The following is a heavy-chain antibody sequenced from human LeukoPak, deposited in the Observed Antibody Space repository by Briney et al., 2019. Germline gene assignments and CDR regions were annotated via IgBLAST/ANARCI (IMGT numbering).Heavy chain of an antibody. CDR3: AREFGLRYFDWLLWGAFDI. V-gene: IGHV3-48*04. J-gene: IGHJ3*02. Sequence: GRSLRLSCAASGFTFSNFGMHWVRQAPGKGLEWVSYISSSGSTIYYADSVKGRFTISRDNAKNSLYLQMNSLRAEDTAVYYCAREFGLRYFDWLLWGAFDIWGQGTMVTVSS. D-gene: IGHD3-9*01. CDR1: GFTFSNFG. CDR2: ISSSGSTI.